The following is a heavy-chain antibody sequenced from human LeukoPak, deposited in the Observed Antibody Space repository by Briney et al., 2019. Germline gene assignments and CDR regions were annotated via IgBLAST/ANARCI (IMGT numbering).Heavy chain of an antibody. V-gene: IGHV3-30*18. D-gene: IGHD3-22*01. CDR3: AKVLYYYDSSGTGVFDY. Sequence: PGGSLRLSCAASGFTFSSYGMHWVRQAPGKGLEWVAVISYDGSNKYYADSVKGRFTISRDNSKNTLYLQMNSLRAEDTAVYYCAKVLYYYDSSGTGVFDYWGQGTLVTVSS. CDR1: GFTFSSYG. J-gene: IGHJ4*02. CDR2: ISYDGSNK.